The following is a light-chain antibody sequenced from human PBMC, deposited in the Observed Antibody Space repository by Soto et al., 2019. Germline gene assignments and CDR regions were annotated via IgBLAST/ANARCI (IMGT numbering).Light chain of an antibody. Sequence: QSVLTQPPSLSGTPGQTGTISCLGSRSNIASSIVHWYQQFPGTAPKHLIFMNNQRPSGVPDRFSGSKSGTSASLVISGLRSEDEADYYCVAWDDDLSARVFGGGTQVTVL. V-gene: IGLV1-47*01. CDR2: MNN. J-gene: IGLJ3*02. CDR3: VAWDDDLSARV. CDR1: RSNIASSI.